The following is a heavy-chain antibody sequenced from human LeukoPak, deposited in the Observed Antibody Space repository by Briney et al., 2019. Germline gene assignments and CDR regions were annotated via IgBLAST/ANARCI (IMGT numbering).Heavy chain of an antibody. V-gene: IGHV1-8*01. J-gene: IGHJ6*02. Sequence: AASVKVSCKTSGYTLINYDIMWVRQATGQGLEWMGWMNPINGNTGYAQKFQGRITMTSNTAINTACMELSSLTFEDTAVYYCARPTSRPSRYYGMDVWGQGTTVTVSS. CDR2: MNPINGNT. D-gene: IGHD4-11*01. CDR3: ARPTSRPSRYYGMDV. CDR1: GYTLINYD.